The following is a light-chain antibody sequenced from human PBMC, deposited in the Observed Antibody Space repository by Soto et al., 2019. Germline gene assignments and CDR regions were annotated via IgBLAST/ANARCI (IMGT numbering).Light chain of an antibody. Sequence: QSALTQPASVSGSPGQSITISCIGTISDVGGYNFVSWYQQYPGKAPKLMICDVSNRPSGVSNRFSGSKSGNTASLTISGLQAEDEADYYCSSFTGSNYVFGTGTKVTVL. V-gene: IGLV2-14*03. CDR2: DVS. CDR3: SSFTGSNYV. CDR1: ISDVGGYNF. J-gene: IGLJ1*01.